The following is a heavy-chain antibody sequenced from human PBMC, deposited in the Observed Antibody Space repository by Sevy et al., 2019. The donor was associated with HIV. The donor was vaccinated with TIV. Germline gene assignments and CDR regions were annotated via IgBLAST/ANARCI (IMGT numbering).Heavy chain of an antibody. Sequence: ASVKVSCKASGGIFSSNAISWVRQAPGQGLEWMGGIIAGFGTTHYAQKFQGRVTITADESRSTAYMELSSLKSEDTAVYYCARDKNYYVSGSFDYWGQGSQVTVSS. V-gene: IGHV1-69*13. CDR3: ARDKNYYVSGSFDY. CDR2: IIAGFGTT. J-gene: IGHJ4*01. D-gene: IGHD3-10*01. CDR1: GGIFSSNA.